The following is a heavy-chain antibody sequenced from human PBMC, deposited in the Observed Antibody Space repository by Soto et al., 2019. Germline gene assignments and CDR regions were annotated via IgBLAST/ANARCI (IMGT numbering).Heavy chain of an antibody. Sequence: GGSLRLSCAASGFTFSSYWMCWVRQAPGKGLEWVANIKQDGSEKYYVDSVKGRFTISRDNAKNSLYLQMNSLRAEDTAVYYCARGGFDYEDYYYYMDVWGKGTTVTVSS. D-gene: IGHD3-22*01. CDR3: ARGGFDYEDYYYYMDV. J-gene: IGHJ6*03. CDR1: GFTFSSYW. CDR2: IKQDGSEK. V-gene: IGHV3-7*01.